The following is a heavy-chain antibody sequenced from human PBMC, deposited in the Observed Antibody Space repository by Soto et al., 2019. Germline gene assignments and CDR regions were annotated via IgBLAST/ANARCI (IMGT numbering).Heavy chain of an antibody. CDR1: DGENLGGGCY. CDR2: IFYSGYN. V-gene: IGHV4-31*03. D-gene: IGHD2-2*01. CDR3: ARLNPIVVVPTPMGWFDP. J-gene: IGHJ5*02. Sequence: SLTFTVGDGENLGGGCYLRWIRQSPGKGLEWIGYIFYSGYNYYNPSLKSRLSMSVDTSKNQFSLRLTSVTAADTAVYFCARLNPIVVVPTPMGWFDPWGQGTLVTVSS.